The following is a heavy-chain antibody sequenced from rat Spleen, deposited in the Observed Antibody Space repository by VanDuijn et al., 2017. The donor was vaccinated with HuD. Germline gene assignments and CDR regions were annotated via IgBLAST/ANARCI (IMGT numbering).Heavy chain of an antibody. CDR1: GFSLTNYG. D-gene: IGHD1-11*01. CDR3: ARHLRVASGVMDA. CDR2: IWAGGGT. J-gene: IGHJ4*01. Sequence: QVQLKESGPGLVQPSQTLSLTCTVSGFSLTNYGVSWVRQPPGKGLEWIGAIWAGGGTNYDSAVQSRLSISRDTSKSQVFLKMNSLQPEDTGTYYCARHLRVASGVMDAWGQGTSVTVAS. V-gene: IGHV2-72*01.